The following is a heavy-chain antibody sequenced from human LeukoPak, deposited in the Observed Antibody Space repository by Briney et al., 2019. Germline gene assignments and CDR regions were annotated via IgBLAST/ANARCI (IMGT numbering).Heavy chain of an antibody. CDR2: IYPGDSDT. V-gene: IGHV5-51*01. CDR1: GYRFTNYW. CDR3: VLAGSGSYYFDY. Sequence: ESLKISCKGFGYRFTNYWIGWVRQMPGKGLEWMGIIYPGDSDTRYSPSFQGQVTISADKSINTAYLQWSSLKASDTAMYYCVLAGSGSYYFDYWGQGILVTVSS. D-gene: IGHD3-10*01. J-gene: IGHJ4*02.